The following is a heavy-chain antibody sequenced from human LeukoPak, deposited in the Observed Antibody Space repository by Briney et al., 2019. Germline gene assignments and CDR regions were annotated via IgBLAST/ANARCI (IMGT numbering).Heavy chain of an antibody. CDR3: ARGSAGYWYFDL. Sequence: GGSLRLSCAASGFTLSRYSMNWVRQAPGKGLEWVSSISSSSSYIYYGDSVKGRFTISRDNAKNSLYLQMNSLRAEDTAVYYCARGSAGYWYFDLWGRGTLVTVSS. CDR2: ISSSSSYI. J-gene: IGHJ2*01. CDR1: GFTLSRYS. D-gene: IGHD3-10*01. V-gene: IGHV3-21*01.